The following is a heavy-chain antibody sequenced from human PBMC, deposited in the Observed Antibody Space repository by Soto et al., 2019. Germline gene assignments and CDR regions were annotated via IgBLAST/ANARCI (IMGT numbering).Heavy chain of an antibody. CDR2: INHSGST. D-gene: IGHD3-9*01. Sequence: WETLSLTCAVYGGSFSGYYWSWSRQPPGKGLEWIGEINHSGSTNYNPSLKSRVTISVDTSKNQFSLKLSSVTAADTAVYYCARSTSGNRRLVVWVDPWGQGTLV. V-gene: IGHV4-34*01. J-gene: IGHJ5*02. CDR3: ARSTSGNRRLVVWVDP. CDR1: GGSFSGYY.